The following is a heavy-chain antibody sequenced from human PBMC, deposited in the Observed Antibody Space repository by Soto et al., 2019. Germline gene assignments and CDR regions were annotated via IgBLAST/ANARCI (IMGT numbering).Heavy chain of an antibody. CDR3: AHRRLRGFCSGGSCYSLFCP. CDR2: IYWDDDK. D-gene: IGHD2-15*01. J-gene: IGHJ5*02. V-gene: IGHV2-5*02. CDR1: GFSLSTSGVG. Sequence: GSGPTLVNPTQALTLTCTFSGFSLSTSGVGVGWIRQPPGKALEWLALIYWDDDKRYSPSLKSRLTITKDTSKNQVVLTMTNMDPVDTATYYCAHRRLRGFCSGGSCYSLFCPWGQGTLVTVSS.